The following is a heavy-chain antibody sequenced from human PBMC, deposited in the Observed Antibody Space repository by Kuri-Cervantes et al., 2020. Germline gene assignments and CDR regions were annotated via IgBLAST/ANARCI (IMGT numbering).Heavy chain of an antibody. V-gene: IGHV3-30*18. J-gene: IGHJ1*01. Sequence: GESLKISCAASGFTFSSYGMHWVRQAPGKGLEWVAVISYDGSNKYYAHSVKGRFTISRDNSKNTLYLQMNSLRAEDTAVYYCAKDQSVVVTNEYFQHWGQGTLVTVSS. CDR3: AKDQSVVVTNEYFQH. CDR1: GFTFSSYG. CDR2: ISYDGSNK. D-gene: IGHD2-21*02.